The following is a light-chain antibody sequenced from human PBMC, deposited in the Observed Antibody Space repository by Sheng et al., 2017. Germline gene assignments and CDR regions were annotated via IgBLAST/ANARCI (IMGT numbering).Light chain of an antibody. V-gene: IGLV3-19*01. J-gene: IGLJ2*01. CDR2: GKN. CDR3: NSRHSSGIHHVI. Sequence: SSELTQDPAVSVALGQDSQDHMPRRQPQSLLCSLVPAEARTGPVCVIYGKNNRPSGIPDRFSGSNSGNTASLTITGAQAEDEADYYCNSRHSSGIHHVIFGGGTKLTVL. CDR1: PQSLL.